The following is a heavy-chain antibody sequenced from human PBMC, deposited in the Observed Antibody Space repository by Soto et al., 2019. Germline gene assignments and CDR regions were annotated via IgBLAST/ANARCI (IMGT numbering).Heavy chain of an antibody. CDR2: MSGRGGST. CDR1: GFTFSSYV. Sequence: EVQLLESGGGLVQPGGSLRLSCAASGFTFSSYVMSWVRQAPGKGLEWVSAMSGRGGSTYYADSVKGRFTISRDNSKNTLYLQMNSLRGEDTAVYYCATLQGTYYYGSGSYYLPYWGQGTLVTVSS. J-gene: IGHJ4*02. CDR3: ATLQGTYYYGSGSYYLPY. V-gene: IGHV3-23*01. D-gene: IGHD3-10*01.